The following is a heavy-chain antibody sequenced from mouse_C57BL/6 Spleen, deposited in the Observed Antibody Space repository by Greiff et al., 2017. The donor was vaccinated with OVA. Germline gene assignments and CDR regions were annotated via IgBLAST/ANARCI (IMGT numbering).Heavy chain of an antibody. CDR1: GYTFTSYW. J-gene: IGHJ2*01. CDR3: ARRGLIYDGYYGYFDY. V-gene: IGHV1-55*01. D-gene: IGHD2-3*01. CDR2: IYPGSGST. Sequence: QVQLQQPGAELVKPGASVKMSCKASGYTFTSYWITWVKQRPGQGLEWIGDIYPGSGSTNYNEKFKSKATLTVDTSSSTAYMQLSSLTSEDSAFYYCARRGLIYDGYYGYFDYWGQGTTLTVSS.